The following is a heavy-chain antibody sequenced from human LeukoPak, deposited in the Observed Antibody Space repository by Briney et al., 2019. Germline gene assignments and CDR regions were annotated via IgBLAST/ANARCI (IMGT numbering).Heavy chain of an antibody. CDR2: ISGSGGGT. CDR3: AKVRYNSGWIFDF. D-gene: IGHD6-19*01. V-gene: IGHV3-23*01. J-gene: IGHJ4*02. Sequence: GGSLRLSCATSGFTFSTYAMNWVRQAPGKGLEWVSGISGSGGGTYYADSVKGRFTISRDSSKSTLYLQMNSLRVEDTAIYYCAKVRYNSGWIFDFWGQGTLVTVSS. CDR1: GFTFSTYA.